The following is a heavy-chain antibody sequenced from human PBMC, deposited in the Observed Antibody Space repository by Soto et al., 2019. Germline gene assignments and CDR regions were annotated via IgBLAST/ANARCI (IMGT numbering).Heavy chain of an antibody. V-gene: IGHV3-13*01. J-gene: IGHJ4*02. D-gene: IGHD4-17*01. CDR2: IGTAGDT. CDR3: ERARSDYGEFDY. CDR1: GFTFSSYD. Sequence: EVQLVESGGGLVQPGGSLRLSCAASGFTFSSYDMHWVRQATGKGLEWVSAIGTAGDTYYPGSVKGRFTISRENAKNSVYFKMNSLRGGDAAVYYCERARSDYGEFDYWGQGTLVTVS.